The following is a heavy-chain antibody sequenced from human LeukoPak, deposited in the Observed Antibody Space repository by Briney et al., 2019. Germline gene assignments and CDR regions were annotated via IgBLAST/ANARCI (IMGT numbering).Heavy chain of an antibody. CDR3: AREWFGELFPKNWFDP. V-gene: IGHV4-61*02. J-gene: IGHJ5*02. D-gene: IGHD3-10*01. Sequence: PSQTLSLTCTVSGGSISSGSYYWSWIRQPAGKGLEWIGRIYTSGSTNYNPSLKSRFTISVDTSKNQFSLKLSSVTAADTAVYYCAREWFGELFPKNWFDPWGQGTLVTVSS. CDR2: IYTSGST. CDR1: GGSISSGSYY.